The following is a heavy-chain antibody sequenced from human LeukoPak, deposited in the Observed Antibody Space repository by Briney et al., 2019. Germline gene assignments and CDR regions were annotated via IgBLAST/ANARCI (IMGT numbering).Heavy chain of an antibody. D-gene: IGHD3-3*01. V-gene: IGHV4-39*01. J-gene: IGHJ6*03. Sequence: SETLSLTCSVSGGSITNKNYYWGWLRQPPGKGLEWIGNIYYDGRTYYNPSLKSRVTISVDTSKNQFSLKLSSVTAADTAVYYCARNTIFGVVPYYMDVWGKGTTVTVSS. CDR1: GGSITNKNYY. CDR2: IYYDGRT. CDR3: ARNTIFGVVPYYMDV.